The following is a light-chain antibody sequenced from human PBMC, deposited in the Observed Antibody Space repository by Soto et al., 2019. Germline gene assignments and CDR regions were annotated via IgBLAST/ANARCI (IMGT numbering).Light chain of an antibody. V-gene: IGLV2-23*01. CDR1: SSDVGAYNL. Sequence: QSALTQPASVSGSPGQSITITCTGTSSDVGAYNLVSWFQQHPGKAPKLIIYEGSKRPSGTSNRFSGSKSGNTASLTISGLQGEDEADYFFCSYADHCWVFGGGTKLTVL. CDR3: CSYADHCWV. CDR2: EGS. J-gene: IGLJ3*02.